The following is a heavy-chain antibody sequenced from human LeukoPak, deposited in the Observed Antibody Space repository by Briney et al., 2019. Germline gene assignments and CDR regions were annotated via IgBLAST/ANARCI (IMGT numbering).Heavy chain of an antibody. V-gene: IGHV3-23*01. Sequence: GGSLRLSCAASGFTFSNYWMSWVRQAPGKGLEWVSAISGSGGSTYYADSVKGRFTISRDNSKNTLYLQMNSLRAEDTAVYYCAKGRDRHYYDSSGPADYWGQGTLVTVSS. D-gene: IGHD3-22*01. J-gene: IGHJ4*02. CDR3: AKGRDRHYYDSSGPADY. CDR1: GFTFSNYW. CDR2: ISGSGGST.